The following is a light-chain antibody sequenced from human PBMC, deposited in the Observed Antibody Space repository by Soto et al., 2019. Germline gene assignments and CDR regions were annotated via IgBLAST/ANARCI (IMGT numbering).Light chain of an antibody. CDR2: GAS. J-gene: IGKJ5*01. CDR1: QSIGGNF. V-gene: IGKV3D-15*01. CDR3: QQYNNWPPIT. Sequence: EIVLTQSPGTLSLSPGEGATLSCRASQSIGGNFLAWYQQRRGQAPRLLIHGASNRATGIPDRFSGSGSGTEFTLTISSLQSEDFAVYYCQQYNNWPPITFGQGTRLEIK.